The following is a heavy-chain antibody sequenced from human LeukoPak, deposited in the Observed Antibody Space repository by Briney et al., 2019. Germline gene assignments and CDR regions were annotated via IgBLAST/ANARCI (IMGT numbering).Heavy chain of an antibody. Sequence: GGSLRLSCAASGFTFSSYSMNCVRQAPGKVLEGGSYISSSSSTTIYYAESVKGRFTISRDDAKNSLYLQMNSLRDEDTAVYYCARVQFSLRWGLGAFDIWGQGTMVTVSS. CDR2: ISSSSSTTI. D-gene: IGHD5-24*01. J-gene: IGHJ3*02. CDR1: GFTFSSYS. CDR3: ARVQFSLRWGLGAFDI. V-gene: IGHV3-48*02.